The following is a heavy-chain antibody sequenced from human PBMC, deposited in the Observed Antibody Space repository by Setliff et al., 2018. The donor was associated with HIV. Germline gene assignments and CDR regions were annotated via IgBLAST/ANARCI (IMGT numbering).Heavy chain of an antibody. J-gene: IGHJ4*02. CDR3: ASLTTDRFLEWLFVY. CDR2: IYYSGST. Sequence: SETLSLTCTVSGGSIRSHYWSWIRQPPGKRLEWFGYIYYSGSTNYNPSLKSRVTISVDTAKNQFSLKLSSVTAADTAVDYCASLTTDRFLEWLFVYWGQGTLVTVSS. CDR1: GGSIRSHY. V-gene: IGHV4-59*08. D-gene: IGHD3-3*01.